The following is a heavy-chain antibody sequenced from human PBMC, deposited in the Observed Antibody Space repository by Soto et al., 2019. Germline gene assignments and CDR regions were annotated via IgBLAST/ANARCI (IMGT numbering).Heavy chain of an antibody. V-gene: IGHV4-4*02. Sequence: QVQLQESGPGLVKPSGTLSLTCAVSGGSISSSNWWSWVRQPPGKGLEWIGEIYHSGSTNYNPSLKSRVTISVDKSKNPFSLKLSSVTAADTAVYYCARVGPYNNQSKYRNTGWFDPWGQGTLVTVSS. CDR2: IYHSGST. D-gene: IGHD3-16*02. CDR1: GGSISSSNW. J-gene: IGHJ5*02. CDR3: ARVGPYNNQSKYRNTGWFDP.